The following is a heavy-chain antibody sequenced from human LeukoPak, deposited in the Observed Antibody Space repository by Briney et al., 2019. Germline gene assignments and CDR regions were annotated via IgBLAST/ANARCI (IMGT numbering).Heavy chain of an antibody. CDR3: ARVGPVDTAMVTPFSLGMDV. Sequence: SETLSLTCAVYGGSFSGYYWSWIRQHPGKGLEWIGYIYYSGSTYYNPSLKSRVTISVDTSKNQFPLKLSSVTAADTAVYYCARVGPVDTAMVTPFSLGMDVWGQGTTVTVSS. CDR2: IYYSGST. D-gene: IGHD5-18*01. V-gene: IGHV4-31*11. CDR1: GGSFSGYY. J-gene: IGHJ6*02.